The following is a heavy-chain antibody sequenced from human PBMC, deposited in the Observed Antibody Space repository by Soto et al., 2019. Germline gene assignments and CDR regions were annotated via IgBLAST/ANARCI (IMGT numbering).Heavy chain of an antibody. CDR1: GGSISSYY. CDR2: ISYSGST. V-gene: IGHV4-59*12. J-gene: IGHJ5*02. CDR3: ARVIATAVHWFDP. D-gene: IGHD6-13*01. Sequence: SETLSLTCTVSGGSISSYYWSWIRQPPGKGLEWIGYISYSGSTNYNPSLKSRVTISADTSKNQFSLKLSSVTAADTAVYYCARVIATAVHWFDPWGQGTLVTVSS.